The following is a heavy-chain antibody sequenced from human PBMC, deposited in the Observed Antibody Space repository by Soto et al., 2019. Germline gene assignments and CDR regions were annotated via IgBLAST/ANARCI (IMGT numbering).Heavy chain of an antibody. CDR3: AKDRGDFAPLGYYYYMDV. D-gene: IGHD3-10*01. CDR2: ISYDGSNK. V-gene: IGHV3-30*18. J-gene: IGHJ6*03. Sequence: GGSLRLSCAASGFTFSSYGMHWVRQAPGKGLEWVAVISYDGSNKYYADSVKGRFTISRDNSKNTLYLQMNSLRAEDTAVYYCAKDRGDFAPLGYYYYMDVWGKGTTVTVSS. CDR1: GFTFSSYG.